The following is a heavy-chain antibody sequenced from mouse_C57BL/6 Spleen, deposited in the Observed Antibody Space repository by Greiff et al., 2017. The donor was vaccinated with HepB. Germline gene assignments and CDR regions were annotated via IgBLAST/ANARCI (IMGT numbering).Heavy chain of an antibody. CDR1: GFTFSSYA. CDR3: ARSWDRDPWFAY. J-gene: IGHJ3*01. Sequence: EVKVEESGGGLVKPGGSLKLSCAASGFTFSSYAMSWVRQTPEKRLEWVATISDGGSYTYYPDNVKGRFTISRDNAKNNLYLQMSHLKSEDTAMYYCARSWDRDPWFAYWGQGTLVTVSA. D-gene: IGHD4-1*01. V-gene: IGHV5-4*03. CDR2: ISDGGSYT.